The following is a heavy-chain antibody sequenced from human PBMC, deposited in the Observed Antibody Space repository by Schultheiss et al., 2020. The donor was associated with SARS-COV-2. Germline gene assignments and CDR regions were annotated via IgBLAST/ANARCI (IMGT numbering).Heavy chain of an antibody. CDR3: AKDSPAFGELQASGMDV. J-gene: IGHJ6*02. D-gene: IGHD3-10*01. CDR1: GFTFSSYA. Sequence: GGSLRLSCAASGFTFSSYAMSWVRQAPGKGLEWVSAISGSGGSTYYAGSVKGRFTISRDNSKNTLYLQMNSLRAEDTAVYYCAKDSPAFGELQASGMDVWGQGTTVTVSS. V-gene: IGHV3-23*01. CDR2: ISGSGGST.